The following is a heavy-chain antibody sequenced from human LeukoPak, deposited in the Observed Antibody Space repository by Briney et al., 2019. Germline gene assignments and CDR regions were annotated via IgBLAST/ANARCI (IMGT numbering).Heavy chain of an antibody. V-gene: IGHV3-66*01. CDR3: GRVAEAAAFDY. CDR2: IYSGGST. J-gene: IGHJ4*02. CDR1: EFSVGSNY. Sequence: GGSLRLSCAASEFSVGSNYMTWVRQAPGKGLEWVSLIYSGGSTYYADSVKGRFTISRDNAKNSLYLQMNSLRAEDTAVYYSGRVAEAAAFDYWGQGILVTVSS. D-gene: IGHD6-13*01.